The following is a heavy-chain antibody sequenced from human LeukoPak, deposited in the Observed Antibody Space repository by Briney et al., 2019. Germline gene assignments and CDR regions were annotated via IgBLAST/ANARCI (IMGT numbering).Heavy chain of an antibody. CDR3: ARDYGRIVVVPAAMQGDAFDI. J-gene: IGHJ3*02. CDR1: GGSISSYY. Sequence: SETLSLTCTVSGGSISSYYWSWIRQPPGKGLEWIGYIYYSGSTNYNPSLKSRVTISVDTSKNQFSLKLSSVTAADTAVYYCARDYGRIVVVPAAMQGDAFDIWGQGTMVTVSS. V-gene: IGHV4-59*01. CDR2: IYYSGST. D-gene: IGHD2-2*01.